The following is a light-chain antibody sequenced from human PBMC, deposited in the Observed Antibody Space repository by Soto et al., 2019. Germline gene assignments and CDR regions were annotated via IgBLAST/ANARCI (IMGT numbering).Light chain of an antibody. CDR3: QQRSNWPRT. J-gene: IGKJ1*01. CDR2: DTS. Sequence: EIVLTQSPGTLSLSPGERATLSCRSSQSLTNSFIAWYQQKPGQAPRLLIYDTSSRATGIPDRFSGSGSGTDCTLTISRLEPEDFAVYYCQQRSNWPRTFGQGTKVDI. V-gene: IGKV3D-20*02. CDR1: QSLTNSF.